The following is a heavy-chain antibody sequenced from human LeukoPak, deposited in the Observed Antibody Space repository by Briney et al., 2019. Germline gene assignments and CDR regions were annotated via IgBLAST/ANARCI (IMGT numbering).Heavy chain of an antibody. D-gene: IGHD1-26*01. J-gene: IGHJ4*02. CDR3: WRDKWEGAAQGGDFDS. V-gene: IGHV3-48*03. Sequence: GGSLRHSCAASGFTFSSYEMNWVRQAPGKGLEWVSYISSSGSTIYYADSVKGRFTISRDNAKNSLYLQMNSLRAEDTAVYYCWRDKWEGAAQGGDFDSGGQGTLVPVSS. CDR1: GFTFSSYE. CDR2: ISSSGSTI.